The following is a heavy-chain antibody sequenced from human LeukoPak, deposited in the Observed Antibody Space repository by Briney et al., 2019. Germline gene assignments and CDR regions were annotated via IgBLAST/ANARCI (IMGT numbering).Heavy chain of an antibody. CDR2: ISGSGGTI. Sequence: PGGSLRLSCAASGFTFTSYAMSWVRQAPGKGLEWVSIISGSGGTIYYADSVKGRFTISRDNSKNTLYVQMNSLRAEDTAVYYCAKDYGSGSYKFDYWGQGTLVTVSS. D-gene: IGHD3-10*01. V-gene: IGHV3-23*01. CDR3: AKDYGSGSYKFDY. CDR1: GFTFTSYA. J-gene: IGHJ4*02.